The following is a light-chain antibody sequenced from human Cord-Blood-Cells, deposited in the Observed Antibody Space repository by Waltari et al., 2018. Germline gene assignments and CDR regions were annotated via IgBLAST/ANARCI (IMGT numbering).Light chain of an antibody. CDR3: QQRSNWPPLT. J-gene: IGKJ4*01. V-gene: IGKV3-11*01. CDR1: QSVSSY. CDR2: DAS. Sequence: EIVLTQSPATLSLSPGDRATLYCRASQSVSSYLAWYQQKPGQAPRLLIYDASNRATGIPARFSGSGSGTDFTLTISSLEPEDFAVYYCQQRSNWPPLTFGGGTKVEIK.